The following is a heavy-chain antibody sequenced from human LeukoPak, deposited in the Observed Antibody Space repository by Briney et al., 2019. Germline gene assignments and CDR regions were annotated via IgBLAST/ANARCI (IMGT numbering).Heavy chain of an antibody. J-gene: IGHJ4*02. V-gene: IGHV4-34*01. CDR3: ARHSAGLALDY. Sequence: SESLSLTWAVYGESFSGYYWSWMRQPPGKGLEWIGEINHSGSTNYNPSLKSRVTISVDTSKNQFSLKLSSVTAADTAVYYCARHSAGLALDYWGQGTLVTVSS. CDR1: GESFSGYY. D-gene: IGHD6-19*01. CDR2: INHSGST.